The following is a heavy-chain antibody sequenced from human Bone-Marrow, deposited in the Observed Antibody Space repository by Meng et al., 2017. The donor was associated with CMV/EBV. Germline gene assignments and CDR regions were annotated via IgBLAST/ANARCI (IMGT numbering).Heavy chain of an antibody. V-gene: IGHV1-8*01. J-gene: IGHJ5*02. CDR3: ARGMDYYYDSSGYYGWFDP. D-gene: IGHD3-22*01. CDR1: GYTFTSYD. Sequence: ASVKVSCKASGYTFTSYDINWVRQATGQGLEWMGWMNPNSGNTGYAQKFQGRVTMTRNTSISTAYMELSSLRSEDTAVYYCARGMDYYYDSSGYYGWFDPWGQGNLVTVSS. CDR2: MNPNSGNT.